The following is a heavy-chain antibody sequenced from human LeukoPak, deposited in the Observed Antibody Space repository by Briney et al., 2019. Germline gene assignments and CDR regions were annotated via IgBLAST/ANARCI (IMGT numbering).Heavy chain of an antibody. V-gene: IGHV3-30*02. Sequence: GGSLRLSCAASGFTFSRYGMHWVRQAPGKGLEWVAFIRYDGSNEYYTDSVKGRFTISRDNAKNSLYLQMNSLRAEDTAVYYCARDCTNGVCYRLNYYYYYMDVWGKGTTVTVSS. CDR3: ARDCTNGVCYRLNYYYYYMDV. CDR1: GFTFSRYG. D-gene: IGHD2-8*01. CDR2: IRYDGSNE. J-gene: IGHJ6*03.